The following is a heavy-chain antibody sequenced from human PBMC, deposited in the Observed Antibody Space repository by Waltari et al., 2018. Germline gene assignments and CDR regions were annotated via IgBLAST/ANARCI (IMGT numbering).Heavy chain of an antibody. J-gene: IGHJ4*02. CDR2: VDPEDGET. V-gene: IGHV1-69-2*01. Sequence: EVQLVQSGAEVKKPGATVKISCKASGYTFTDSYMHRVQQAPGKGLEWMGRVDPEDGETIYAEKFQGRVTITADTSTDTAYMELSSLRSEDTAVYYCARDISLKATVTLDYWGQGTLVTVSS. D-gene: IGHD4-17*01. CDR1: GYTFTDSY. CDR3: ARDISLKATVTLDY.